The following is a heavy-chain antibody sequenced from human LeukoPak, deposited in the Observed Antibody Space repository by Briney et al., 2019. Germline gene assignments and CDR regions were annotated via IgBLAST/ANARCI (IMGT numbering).Heavy chain of an antibody. CDR3: ARNWYGDYNSRLFDY. J-gene: IGHJ4*02. D-gene: IGHD4-17*01. V-gene: IGHV3-11*01. Sequence: GGSLRLSCAASGFTFSDYHMSWIRQAPGKGLEWVSYISATNTDIHYTDSVKGRFTISRDKAKNSLYLQMNSLSAEDTAVHYCARNWYGDYNSRLFDYWGQGTLVTVSS. CDR1: GFTFSDYH. CDR2: ISATNTDI.